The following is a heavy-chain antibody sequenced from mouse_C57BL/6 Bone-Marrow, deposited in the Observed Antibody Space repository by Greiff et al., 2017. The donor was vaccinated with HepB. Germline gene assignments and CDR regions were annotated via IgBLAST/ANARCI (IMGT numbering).Heavy chain of an antibody. CDR2: IDPETGGT. CDR1: GYTFTDYE. CDR3: TRSGVLVTTVVPPWFAY. J-gene: IGHJ3*01. Sequence: VQLQQSGAELVRPGASVTLSCKASGYTFTDYEMHWVKQTPGHGLEWIGAIDPETGGTAYNQKFKGKAILTADKSSSTAYMELRSLTSEDSAVYYGTRSGVLVTTVVPPWFAYWGQGTLVTVSA. D-gene: IGHD2-12*01. V-gene: IGHV1-15*01.